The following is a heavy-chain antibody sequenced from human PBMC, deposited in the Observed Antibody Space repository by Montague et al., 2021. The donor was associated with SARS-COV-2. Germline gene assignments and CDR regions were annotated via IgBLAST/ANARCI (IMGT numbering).Heavy chain of an antibody. V-gene: IGHV3-48*03. CDR2: INGGSSVM. CDR3: APAVPVADDS. CDR1: GFNFGVYE. J-gene: IGHJ5*02. Sequence: SRRLSCAASGFNFGVYEMNWVRQAPGKGLEWVSYINGGSSVMYYADSVVGRFTISRDNAESSLYLQMNSLRAEDTAVYYCAPAVPVADDSWGQGTLVTVSS. D-gene: IGHD2-2*01.